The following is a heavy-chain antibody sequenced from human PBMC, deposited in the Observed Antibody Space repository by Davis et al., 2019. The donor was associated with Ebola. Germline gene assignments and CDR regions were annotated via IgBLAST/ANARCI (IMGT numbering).Heavy chain of an antibody. J-gene: IGHJ3*02. CDR3: ARLSGLRYFDWLSYAFDI. CDR1: GYSFTSYW. CDR2: IYPGDSDT. Sequence: PGGSLRLSCKGSGYSFTSYWIGWVRQMPGKGLEWMGIIYPGDSDTRYSPSFQVQVTISADKSISTAYLQWSSLKASDTAMYYCARLSGLRYFDWLSYAFDIWGQGTMVTVSS. D-gene: IGHD3-9*01. V-gene: IGHV5-51*01.